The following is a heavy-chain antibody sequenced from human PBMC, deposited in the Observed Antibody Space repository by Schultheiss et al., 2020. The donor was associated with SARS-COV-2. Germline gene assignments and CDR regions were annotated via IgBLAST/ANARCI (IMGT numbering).Heavy chain of an antibody. CDR1: GFTFSSYG. Sequence: GWSLRLSCAASGFTFSSYGMHWVRQAPGKGLEWVAVISYDGSNKYYADSVKGRFTISRDNSKNTLYLLMNSLRAEDTAVYYCARDRDTAMAIDYWGQGTLVTVSS. D-gene: IGHD5-18*01. CDR2: ISYDGSNK. CDR3: ARDRDTAMAIDY. V-gene: IGHV3-30*03. J-gene: IGHJ4*02.